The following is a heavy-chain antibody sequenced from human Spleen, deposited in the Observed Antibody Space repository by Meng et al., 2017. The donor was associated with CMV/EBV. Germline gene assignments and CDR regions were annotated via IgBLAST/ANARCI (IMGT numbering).Heavy chain of an antibody. D-gene: IGHD3-3*01. CDR3: AREPQFLEWSIYYYYGMDV. CDR1: GYTFTTYG. V-gene: IGHV1-18*01. CDR2: ISAYNGNT. J-gene: IGHJ6*02. Sequence: ASVQVSCKASGYTFTTYGSSWVRQAPGQGLEWMGWISAYNGNTNYAQQLQGRDTMTTDTSTSTAYMELRSLRSDDTAVYYCAREPQFLEWSIYYYYGMDVWGQGTTVTVSS.